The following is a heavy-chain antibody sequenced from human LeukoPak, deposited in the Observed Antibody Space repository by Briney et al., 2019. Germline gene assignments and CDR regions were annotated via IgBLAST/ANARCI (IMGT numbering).Heavy chain of an antibody. Sequence: ASVKVSCKASSYTFTNYAFTWVRQAPGQGLEWMGWISAYNGNTNYAQKLQGRVTMTTDTSTSTAYMELGSLRSDDTAVYYCARVGMVAAFDYWGQGTLVTVSS. CDR2: ISAYNGNT. J-gene: IGHJ4*02. CDR3: ARVGMVAAFDY. D-gene: IGHD1-26*01. CDR1: SYTFTNYA. V-gene: IGHV1-18*01.